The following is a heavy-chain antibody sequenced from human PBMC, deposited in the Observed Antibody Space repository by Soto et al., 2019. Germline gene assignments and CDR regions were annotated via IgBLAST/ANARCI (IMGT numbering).Heavy chain of an antibody. V-gene: IGHV4-59*01. CDR3: ARDAYSSSWYAWFDP. CDR1: GGSISSYY. D-gene: IGHD6-13*01. CDR2: IYYSGST. J-gene: IGHJ5*02. Sequence: PSETLSLTCAVYGGSISSYYWSWIRQPPGKGLEWIGYIYYSGSTNYNPSLKSRVTISVDTSKNQFSLKLSSVTAADAAVYYCARDAYSSSWYAWFDPWGQGTLVTVSS.